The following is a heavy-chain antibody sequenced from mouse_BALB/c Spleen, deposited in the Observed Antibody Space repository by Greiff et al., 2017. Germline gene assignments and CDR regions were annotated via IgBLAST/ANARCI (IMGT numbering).Heavy chain of an antibody. J-gene: IGHJ4*01. CDR2: IDPANGNT. Sequence: VQLKQSGAELVKPGALVKLSCTASGFNIKDTYMHWVKQRPEQGLEWIGRIDPANGNTTYDPKFQGKATITADTSSNTAYLQLSSLTSEDTAVYYCARGRGYDYAMDYWGQGTSVTVSS. CDR3: ARGRGYDYAMDY. D-gene: IGHD2-2*01. CDR1: GFNIKDTY. V-gene: IGHV14-3*02.